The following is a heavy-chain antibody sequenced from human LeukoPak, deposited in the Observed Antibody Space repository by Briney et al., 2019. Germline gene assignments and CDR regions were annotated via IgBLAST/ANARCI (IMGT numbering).Heavy chain of an antibody. V-gene: IGHV3-64*01. CDR2: ISSNGGST. D-gene: IGHD3-16*01. J-gene: IGHJ3*02. Sequence: GGSLRLSCAASGFTFSSYAMHWVRQAPGKGLEYVSAISSNGGSTYYANSVKGRFTISRDNSKNTLYLQMGSLRAEDMAVYYCARDQIRGIDAFDIRGQGTMVTVSS. CDR3: ARDQIRGIDAFDI. CDR1: GFTFSSYA.